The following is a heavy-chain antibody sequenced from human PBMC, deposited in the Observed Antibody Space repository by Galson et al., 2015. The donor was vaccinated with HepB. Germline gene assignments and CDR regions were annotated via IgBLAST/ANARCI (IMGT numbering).Heavy chain of an antibody. D-gene: IGHD2-21*02. CDR3: ARLAYCGGDCSGYYFDY. V-gene: IGHV5-10-1*01. Sequence: QSGAEVKKPGESLRISCKGSGYSFTSYWISWVRQMPGKGLEWMGRIDPSNSYTNYSPSFQGHVTISADKSISTAYLQWSSLKASDTAMYYCARLAYCGGDCSGYYFDYWGQGTLVTVSS. CDR1: GYSFTSYW. CDR2: IDPSNSYT. J-gene: IGHJ4*02.